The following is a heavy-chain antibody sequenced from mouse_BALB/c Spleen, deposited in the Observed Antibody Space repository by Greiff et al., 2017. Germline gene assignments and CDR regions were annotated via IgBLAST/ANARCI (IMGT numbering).Heavy chain of an antibody. CDR1: GDSITSGY. Sequence: EVQLVESGPSLVKPSQTLSLTCSVTGDSITSGYWNWIRKFPGNKLEYMGYISYSGSTYYNPSLKSRISITRDTSKNQYYLQLNSVTTEDTATYYCARSSISLNYFDYWGQGTTLTVSS. D-gene: IGHD6-2*01. J-gene: IGHJ2*01. CDR3: ARSSISLNYFDY. V-gene: IGHV3-8*02. CDR2: ISYSGST.